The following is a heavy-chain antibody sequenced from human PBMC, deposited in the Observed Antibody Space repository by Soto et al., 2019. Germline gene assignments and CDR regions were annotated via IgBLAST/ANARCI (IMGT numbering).Heavy chain of an antibody. D-gene: IGHD3-22*01. CDR3: AREGYYYDSSGYYSFDY. Sequence: GASVKVSCKASGYTFTSYAMHWVRQAPGQRLEWMGWINAGNGNTKYSQKFQGRVTITRDTSASTAYMELSSLRSEDTAVYYCAREGYYYDSSGYYSFDYWGQGTLVTVSS. CDR1: GYTFTSYA. V-gene: IGHV1-3*01. CDR2: INAGNGNT. J-gene: IGHJ4*02.